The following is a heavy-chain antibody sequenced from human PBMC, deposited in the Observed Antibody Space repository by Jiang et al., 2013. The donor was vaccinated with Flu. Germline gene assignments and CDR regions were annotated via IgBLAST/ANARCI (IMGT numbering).Heavy chain of an antibody. CDR2: INHSGST. CDR1: GGSFSGYY. CDR3: ARGGPRNWNYFGDAFDI. V-gene: IGHV4-34*01. J-gene: IGHJ3*02. D-gene: IGHD1-7*01. Sequence: LLKPSETLSLTCAVYGGSFSGYYWSWIRQPPGKGLEWIGEINHSGSTNYNPSLKSRVTISVDTSKNQFSLKLSSVTAADTAVYYCARGGPRNWNYFGDAFDIWGQGTMVTVSS.